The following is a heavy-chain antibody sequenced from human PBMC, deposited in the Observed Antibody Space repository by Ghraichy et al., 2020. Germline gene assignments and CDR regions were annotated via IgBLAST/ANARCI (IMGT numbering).Heavy chain of an antibody. J-gene: IGHJ4*02. V-gene: IGHV4-39*01. D-gene: IGHD6-19*01. CDR2: IYYSGST. CDR1: GGSISSSSYY. Sequence: SETLSLTCTVSGGSISSSSYYWGWIRQPPGKGLEWIGSIYYSGSTYYNPSLKSRVTISVDTSKNQFSLKLSSVTAADTAVYYCARQGWSGWTFDYWGQGTLVTVSS. CDR3: ARQGWSGWTFDY.